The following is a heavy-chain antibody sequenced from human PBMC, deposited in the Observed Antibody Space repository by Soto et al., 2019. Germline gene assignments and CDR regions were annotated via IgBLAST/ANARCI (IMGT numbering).Heavy chain of an antibody. CDR3: ASMIGDPVLSFDS. CDR1: GGSISSYY. D-gene: IGHD3-10*02. Sequence: QVQLQESGPGLVKPSETLSLTCTVSGGSISSYYWSWIRQPPGKGLEWIGFIFYSGSTSYNPSLNSRVTISIDTSGYQFSLKLNSVTAADTAVYYCASMIGDPVLSFDSWGQGTLVAVSS. V-gene: IGHV4-59*01. CDR2: IFYSGST. J-gene: IGHJ5*01.